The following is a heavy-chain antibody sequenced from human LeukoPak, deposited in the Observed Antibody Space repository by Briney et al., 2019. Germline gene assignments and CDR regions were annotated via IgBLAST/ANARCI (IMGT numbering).Heavy chain of an antibody. CDR3: AKDEAVAGANWFDP. CDR1: GFTFSSYA. J-gene: IGHJ5*02. D-gene: IGHD6-19*01. Sequence: GGSLRLSCAASGFTFSSYAMSWVRQAPGRGLEWVSAISGSGGSTYYADSVKGRFTISRDNSKNTLYLQMNSLRAEDTAVYYCAKDEAVAGANWFDPWGQGTLVTVSS. V-gene: IGHV3-23*01. CDR2: ISGSGGST.